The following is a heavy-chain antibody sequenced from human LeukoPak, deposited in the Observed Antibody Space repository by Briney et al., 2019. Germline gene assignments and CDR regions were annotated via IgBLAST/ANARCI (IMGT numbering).Heavy chain of an antibody. V-gene: IGHV3-23*01. J-gene: IGHJ4*02. CDR1: GFTFSSYA. Sequence: GGSLRLSCAASGFTFSSYAMSWVRQAPGKGLEWVSAISGSGGSTYYADSVKGRFTISRDNSKSTLYLQMNSLRAEDTAVYYCAKVSYYDFWSGYDYFDYWGQGTLVTVSS. CDR3: AKVSYYDFWSGYDYFDY. CDR2: ISGSGGST. D-gene: IGHD3-3*01.